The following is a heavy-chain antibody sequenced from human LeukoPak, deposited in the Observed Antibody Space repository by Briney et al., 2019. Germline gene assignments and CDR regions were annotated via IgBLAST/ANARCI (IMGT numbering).Heavy chain of an antibody. V-gene: IGHV4-39*01. J-gene: IGHJ3*02. Sequence: SQTLSRTCTVSGGSISSSSYYWGWIRQPPGKGLEWIGSIYYSGSTYYNPSLKSRVTISVDTSKNQFSLKLSSVTAADTAVYYCARRLVVVKRGAFDIWGQGTMVTVSS. CDR3: ARRLVVVKRGAFDI. D-gene: IGHD2-21*01. CDR1: GGSISSSSYY. CDR2: IYYSGST.